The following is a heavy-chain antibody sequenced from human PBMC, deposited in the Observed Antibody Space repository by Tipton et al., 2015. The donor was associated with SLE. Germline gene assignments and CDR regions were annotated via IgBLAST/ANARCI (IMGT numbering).Heavy chain of an antibody. Sequence: TLSLTCTVSVGPLTSGRYYWSWIRQPAGKGFEWIGHNYTTGSTNYSPSLKSRVTISFDTSETQFSLKLASVTIADTAVYYCARVSSGTNYAIESWGQGTLVTVSS. J-gene: IGHJ4*02. D-gene: IGHD4/OR15-4a*01. CDR2: NYTTGST. CDR3: ARVSSGTNYAIES. CDR1: VGPLTSGRYY. V-gene: IGHV4-61*09.